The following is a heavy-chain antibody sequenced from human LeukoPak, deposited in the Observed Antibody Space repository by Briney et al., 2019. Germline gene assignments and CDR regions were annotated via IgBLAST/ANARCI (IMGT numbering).Heavy chain of an antibody. CDR1: GGSISSGGYY. V-gene: IGHV4-31*03. J-gene: IGHJ3*02. CDR3: ARTSPQYYDSSGFYPYPDAFDI. Sequence: SQTLSLTCTVSGGSISSGGYYWSWIRQHPGKGLEWIGCIYFTGSTHYNPSLKSRVTISVDTSKNQCSLKLSSVTAADTAVYYCARTSPQYYDSSGFYPYPDAFDIWGQGTMVTVPS. D-gene: IGHD3-22*01. CDR2: IYFTGST.